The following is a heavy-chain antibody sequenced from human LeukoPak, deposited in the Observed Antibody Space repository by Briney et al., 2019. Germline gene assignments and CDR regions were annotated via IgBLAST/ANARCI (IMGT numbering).Heavy chain of an antibody. CDR1: EFTVRSNY. CDR2: IYSGGST. V-gene: IGHV3-66*01. J-gene: IGHJ3*02. Sequence: GGSLRLSCAASEFTVRSNYMNWVRQAPGKGLEWVSVIYSGGSTYYADSVYGRFTISRDNSKNTLYLQMNSLRADDTAVYYCARAGTSYAFDIWGQGTMVTVSS. CDR3: ARAGTSYAFDI. D-gene: IGHD1-26*01.